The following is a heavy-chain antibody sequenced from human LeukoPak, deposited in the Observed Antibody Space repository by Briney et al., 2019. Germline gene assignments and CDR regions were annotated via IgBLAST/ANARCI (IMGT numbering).Heavy chain of an antibody. V-gene: IGHV4-59*01. D-gene: IGHD3-16*01. Sequence: SETLSLTCTVSGDSISNYYWAWIRQPPGKGLEWIGYIHYSGTTYYNPSLKSRVTISVDSSRTQFSLKLSSVTAADTAVYYCARDSRGGGPDFDYWGQGTLVTVSS. CDR3: ARDSRGGGPDFDY. CDR1: GDSISNYY. J-gene: IGHJ4*02. CDR2: IHYSGTT.